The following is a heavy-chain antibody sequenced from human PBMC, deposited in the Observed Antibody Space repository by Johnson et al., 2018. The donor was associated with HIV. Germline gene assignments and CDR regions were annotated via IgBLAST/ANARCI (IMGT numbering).Heavy chain of an antibody. D-gene: IGHD3-22*01. CDR3: AKGRTYYYDSSGCPWDAFDI. V-gene: IGHV3-9*01. J-gene: IGHJ3*02. CDR1: GFTFDDYA. CDR2: ISWNSGSI. Sequence: VQLVESGGGLVQPGRSLRLSCAASGFTFDDYAMHWVRQAPGKGLEWVSGISWNSGSIGYADSVKGRFTISRDNAKNSLYLQMNSLRAEDTALYYCAKGRTYYYDSSGCPWDAFDIWGQGTMVTVSS.